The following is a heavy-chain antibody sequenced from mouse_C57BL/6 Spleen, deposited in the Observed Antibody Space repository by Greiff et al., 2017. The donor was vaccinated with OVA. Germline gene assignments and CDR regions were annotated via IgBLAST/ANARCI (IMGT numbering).Heavy chain of an antibody. CDR3: ARGVYDYDVAYAMDY. CDR2: INPNNGGT. J-gene: IGHJ4*01. D-gene: IGHD2-4*01. V-gene: IGHV1-26*01. Sequence: EVQLQQSGPELVKPGASVKISCKASGYTFTDYYMNWVKQSHGKSLEWIGDINPNNGGTSYNQKFKGKATLTVDKSSSTAYMELRSLTSEDSAVYYCARGVYDYDVAYAMDYWGQGTSVTVSS. CDR1: GYTFTDYY.